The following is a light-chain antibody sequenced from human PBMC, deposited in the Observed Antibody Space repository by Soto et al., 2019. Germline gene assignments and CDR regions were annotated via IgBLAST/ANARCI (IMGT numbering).Light chain of an antibody. CDR3: QQYNIYPF. J-gene: IGKJ2*01. V-gene: IGKV1-5*03. CDR2: KAS. Sequence: DIQMTQSPSTLSASVGDRVTITCRASQSISSWLAWYQQKPGKAPKLLIYKASSLESGVPSRFSGSGSGTKFTLTISSLQPDDFATYFCQQYNIYPFFGQGTKVDIK. CDR1: QSISSW.